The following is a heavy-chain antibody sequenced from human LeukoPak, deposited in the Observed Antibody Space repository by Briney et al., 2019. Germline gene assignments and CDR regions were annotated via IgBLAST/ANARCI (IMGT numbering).Heavy chain of an antibody. CDR1: GFTFSSYA. Sequence: AGGSLRLSCAASGFTFSSYAMHWVRQAPGKGLEWVAVISYDGSNKYYADSVKGRFTISRDNSKNTLYLQMNSLRAEDTAVYYCAKGFLAQHLRLGELSLDAFDIWGQGTMVTVSS. V-gene: IGHV3-30-3*01. J-gene: IGHJ3*02. CDR3: AKGFLAQHLRLGELSLDAFDI. D-gene: IGHD3-16*02. CDR2: ISYDGSNK.